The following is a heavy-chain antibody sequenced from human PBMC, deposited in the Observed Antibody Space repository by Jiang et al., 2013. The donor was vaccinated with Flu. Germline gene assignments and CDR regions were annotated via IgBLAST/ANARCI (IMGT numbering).Heavy chain of an antibody. D-gene: IGHD1-26*01. J-gene: IGHJ4*02. CDR3: ARPNSGSYYVDY. Sequence: KASGYTFTSYDINWVRQATGQGLEWMGWVNPNSGNTGYAQKFQGRVTMTRNTSISTAYMELSSLRSEDTAVYYCARPNSGSYYVDYWGQGTLVTVSS. CDR2: VNPNSGNT. CDR1: GYTFTSYD. V-gene: IGHV1-8*01.